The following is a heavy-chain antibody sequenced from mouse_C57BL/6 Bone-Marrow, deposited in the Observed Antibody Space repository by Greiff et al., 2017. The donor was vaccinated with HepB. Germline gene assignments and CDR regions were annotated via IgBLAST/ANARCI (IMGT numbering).Heavy chain of an antibody. CDR2: ISGGGGNT. J-gene: IGHJ4*01. Sequence: EVKVVESGGGLVKPGGSLKLSCAASGFTFSSYTMSWVRQTPEKRLEWVATISGGGGNTYYPDSVKGRFTISRDNAKNTLYLQMSSLRSEDTALYYCARRGYRGAMDYWGQGTSVTVSS. V-gene: IGHV5-9*01. CDR1: GFTFSSYT. CDR3: ARRGYRGAMDY. D-gene: IGHD2-14*01.